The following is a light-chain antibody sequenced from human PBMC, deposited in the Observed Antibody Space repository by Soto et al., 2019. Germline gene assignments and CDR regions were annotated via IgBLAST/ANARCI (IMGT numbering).Light chain of an antibody. J-gene: IGKJ3*01. CDR3: QQDDKLPFT. V-gene: IGKV1-33*01. CDR1: QAISTS. Sequence: DIQMTQSPSSLSASVGDRVTVTCQASQAISTSLNWYQQTPGKAPKLLIYDASNLETGVPSRFSGSGSGTDFTFTISGLQPEDVATYYCQQDDKLPFTFGPGTKVDIK. CDR2: DAS.